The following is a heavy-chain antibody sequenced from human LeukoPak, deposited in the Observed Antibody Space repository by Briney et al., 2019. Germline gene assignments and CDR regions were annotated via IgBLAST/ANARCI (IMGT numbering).Heavy chain of an antibody. CDR3: VTDGDAFDY. Sequence: PGGSLRLSCAASGFTFNDYSMSWVRQAPGKGLEWVANIKQDGSEKYYVDSVKGRFTISRDNAGNSLYLQMDSLRAEDTALYYCVTDGDAFDYWGQGTLVTVSS. CDR2: IKQDGSEK. CDR1: GFTFNDYS. V-gene: IGHV3-7*01. J-gene: IGHJ4*02.